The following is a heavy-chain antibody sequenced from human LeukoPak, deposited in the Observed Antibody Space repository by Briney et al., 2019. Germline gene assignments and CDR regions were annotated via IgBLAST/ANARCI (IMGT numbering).Heavy chain of an antibody. J-gene: IGHJ4*02. CDR1: GFTFSSYE. V-gene: IGHV3-48*03. Sequence: SGGSLRLSCAASGFTFSSYEMNWVRQAPGRGLEWVSYISSSGSSIYYADSVKGRFTISRDNTKNSLYLQMNSLRAEDTSVYYCARDELGTTGYFDYWGQGTLVTVSS. CDR3: ARDELGTTGYFDY. D-gene: IGHD1-7*01. CDR2: ISSSGSSI.